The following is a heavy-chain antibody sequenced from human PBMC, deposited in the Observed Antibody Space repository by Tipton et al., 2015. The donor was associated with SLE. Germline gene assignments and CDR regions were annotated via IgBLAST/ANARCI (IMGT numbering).Heavy chain of an antibody. V-gene: IGHV3-7*01. CDR1: GFIFYEYW. Sequence: GSLRLSCIGSGFIFYEYWMTWVRHAPGKGVGWVANIKQDGSEKYYVDSVKGRFTGSRDNALNSVYLQMTGLRAEDTAIYYCARDQGATDDAWGQGTLVTVSS. J-gene: IGHJ4*02. CDR2: IKQDGSEK. D-gene: IGHD1-26*01. CDR3: ARDQGATDDA.